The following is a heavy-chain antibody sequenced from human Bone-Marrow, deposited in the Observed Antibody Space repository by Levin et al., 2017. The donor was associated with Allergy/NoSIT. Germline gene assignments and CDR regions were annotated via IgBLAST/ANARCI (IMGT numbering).Heavy chain of an antibody. CDR1: GFTFSSHS. CDR3: ARDHITIFSLYFDY. CDR2: ISTTSSTI. D-gene: IGHD3-9*01. V-gene: IGHV3-48*02. J-gene: IGHJ4*02. Sequence: PGGSLRLSCAASGFTFSSHSMNWVRQAPGKGLEWVSYISTTSSTIYYADSVKGRFTISRDNAKNSLYLQMNSLRDEDTAVYYCARDHITIFSLYFDYWGPVTLVTVSS.